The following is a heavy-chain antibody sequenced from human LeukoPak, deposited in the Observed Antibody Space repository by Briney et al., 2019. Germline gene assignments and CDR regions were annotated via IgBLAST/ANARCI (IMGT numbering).Heavy chain of an antibody. CDR1: GYTFTSYG. D-gene: IGHD4-17*01. Sequence: ASVTVSCKASGYTFTSYGISWVRQAPGKGLEWMGWTSAYNGNTNYAQKLQGRVTMTTDTSTSTAYMELRSLRSDDTAVYYCARDKTGDSLYYDYWDQGTLVTVSS. J-gene: IGHJ4*02. CDR3: ARDKTGDSLYYDY. V-gene: IGHV1-18*01. CDR2: TSAYNGNT.